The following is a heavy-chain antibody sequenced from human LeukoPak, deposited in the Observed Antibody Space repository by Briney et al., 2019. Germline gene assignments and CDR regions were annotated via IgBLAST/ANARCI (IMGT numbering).Heavy chain of an antibody. CDR2: INPNSGGT. CDR1: GYTFTGYY. J-gene: IGHJ5*02. D-gene: IGHD3-10*01. Sequence: ASVKVSCKASGYTFTGYYMHWVRQAPGQGLEWMGWINPNSGGTNYAQKFQGRVTMTRDTSISTAYMELSRLRSDDTAVYYCARASYGSGSLYSWFDPWGQGTLVTVSS. CDR3: ARASYGSGSLYSWFDP. V-gene: IGHV1-2*02.